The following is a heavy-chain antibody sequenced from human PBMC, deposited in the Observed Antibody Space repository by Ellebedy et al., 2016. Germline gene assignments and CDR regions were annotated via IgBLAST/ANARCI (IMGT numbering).Heavy chain of an antibody. V-gene: IGHV4-4*07. CDR3: ARVSHSSSLTGFDY. CDR1: GGSISGYY. Sequence: SETLSLXXTVSGGSISGYYWNWIRQPAGKGLEWIGHIYSSGRTSFNPSLKSRVTISVDTSKNQFSLKLSSVTAADTAVYYCARVSHSSSLTGFDYWGQGTLVTVSS. J-gene: IGHJ4*02. CDR2: IYSSGRT. D-gene: IGHD6-13*01.